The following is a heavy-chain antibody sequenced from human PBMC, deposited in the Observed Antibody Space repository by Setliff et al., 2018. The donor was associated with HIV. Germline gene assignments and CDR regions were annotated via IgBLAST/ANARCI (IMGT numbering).Heavy chain of an antibody. J-gene: IGHJ3*02. D-gene: IGHD3-10*01. V-gene: IGHV4-38-2*01. CDR1: DYSISSGYY. CDR2: IYHSGST. Sequence: SETLSLTCAVSDYSISSGYYWGWIRQPPGKGLEWIGSIYHSGSTFYNPSLKSRVTISVDTSKNQFSLNLTSVTATDTAVYYCARGRGVRGVNDAFDIWGQGTMVTVSS. CDR3: ARGRGVRGVNDAFDI.